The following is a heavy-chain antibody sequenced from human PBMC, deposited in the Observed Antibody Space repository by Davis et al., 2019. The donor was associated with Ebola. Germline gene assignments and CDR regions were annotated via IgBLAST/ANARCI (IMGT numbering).Heavy chain of an antibody. CDR1: GYTFTSYG. D-gene: IGHD6-19*01. J-gene: IGHJ4*02. CDR3: ASEGVRAVAEIGANDY. V-gene: IGHV1-18*01. Sequence: AASVKVSCKASGYTFTSYGISWVRQAPGQGLEWMGWISAYNGNTNYAQKLQGRVTMTRDTSTSTVYMELSSLRSEDTAVYYCASEGVRAVAEIGANDYWGQGTLVTVSS. CDR2: ISAYNGNT.